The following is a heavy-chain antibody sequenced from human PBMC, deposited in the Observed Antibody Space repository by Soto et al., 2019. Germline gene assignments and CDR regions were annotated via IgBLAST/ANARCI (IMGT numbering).Heavy chain of an antibody. CDR2: IKSKTDGGTT. CDR1: GFTFSNAG. Sequence: GGSLRLSCAASGFTFSNAGMSWVRQAPGKGLEWVGRIKSKTDGGTTDYAAPVKGRFTISRDDSKNTLYLQMNSLKTEDTAVYYCTTEGETLAGPFDYWGQGTLVTVSS. V-gene: IGHV3-15*01. J-gene: IGHJ4*02. D-gene: IGHD2-15*01. CDR3: TTEGETLAGPFDY.